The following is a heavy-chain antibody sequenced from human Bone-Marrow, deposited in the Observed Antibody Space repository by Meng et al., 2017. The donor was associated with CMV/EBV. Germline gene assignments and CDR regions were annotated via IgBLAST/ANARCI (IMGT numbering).Heavy chain of an antibody. CDR3: AKGGYGYSYGGRDY. V-gene: IGHV3-23*01. D-gene: IGHD5-18*01. Sequence: GESLKISCAASGFTFSSYAMSWVRQAPGKGLGWFSAISGSGGSTYYADSVKGRFTISRDNSKNTLYLQMNSLRAEDTAVYYCAKGGYGYSYGGRDYWGQGTRVTGSS. J-gene: IGHJ4*02. CDR2: ISGSGGST. CDR1: GFTFSSYA.